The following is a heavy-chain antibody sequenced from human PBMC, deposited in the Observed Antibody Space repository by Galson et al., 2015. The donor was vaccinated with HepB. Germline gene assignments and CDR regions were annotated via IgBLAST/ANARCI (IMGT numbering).Heavy chain of an antibody. CDR3: AREHRSTDL. J-gene: IGHJ5*02. V-gene: IGHV3-23*01. CDR1: GFTFDNYA. Sequence: SLRLSCAGSGFTFDNYAMSWVRQAPGKGLEWVSVISGGGENTFYVDSVKGRFTISRDNSRNTLQLQMNSLRAEDTAVYYCAREHRSTDLWGQGTLVTVSS. CDR2: ISGGGENT. D-gene: IGHD2-2*01.